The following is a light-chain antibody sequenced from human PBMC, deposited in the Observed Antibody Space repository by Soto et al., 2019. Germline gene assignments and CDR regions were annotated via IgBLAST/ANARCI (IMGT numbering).Light chain of an antibody. CDR2: EVD. Sequence: LTQPASVSGSPGQSITISCTGTSSDVGGYDYVSWYQLHPGKAPKLMVFEVDNRPSGVSYRFSGSKSGNTASLTISGLQAEDEADYFCSSYSISTAYLFGTGTKVTVL. V-gene: IGLV2-14*01. CDR1: SSDVGGYDY. J-gene: IGLJ1*01. CDR3: SSYSISTAYL.